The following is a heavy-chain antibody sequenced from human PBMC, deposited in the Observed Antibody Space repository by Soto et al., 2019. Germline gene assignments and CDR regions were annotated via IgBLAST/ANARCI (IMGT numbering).Heavy chain of an antibody. V-gene: IGHV3-33*01. Sequence: GLSCGADGFSFSGEGLRRGPQAPGRGLGGVAVIWFDGSIKYYGDSVKGRFTISRDNSKNTLYLQMNSLRAGDTAVYYCAREDCSSTRCYGDYHYYYGMDVWGQGTTVTVSS. CDR2: IWFDGSIK. CDR3: AREDCSSTRCYGDYHYYYGMDV. J-gene: IGHJ6*02. D-gene: IGHD2-2*01. CDR1: GFSFSGEG.